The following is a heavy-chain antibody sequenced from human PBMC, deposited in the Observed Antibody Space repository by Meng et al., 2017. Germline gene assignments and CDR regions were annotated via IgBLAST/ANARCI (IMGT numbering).Heavy chain of an antibody. V-gene: IGHV1-2*06. Sequence: ASVKVSCKASGYTFTGYYMHWVRQAPGQGLEWMGRINPNSGGTNYAQKFQGRVTMTRDTSIRTAYMELSRLRSDDTAVYYCARASRHSSSWYGYDYWGQGTLVTVSS. CDR2: INPNSGGT. CDR3: ARASRHSSSWYGYDY. CDR1: GYTFTGYY. J-gene: IGHJ4*02. D-gene: IGHD6-13*01.